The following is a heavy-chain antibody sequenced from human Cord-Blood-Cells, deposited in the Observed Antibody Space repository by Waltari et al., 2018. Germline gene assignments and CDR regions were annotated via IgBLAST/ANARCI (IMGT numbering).Heavy chain of an antibody. CDR1: GGPISSSSYH. CDR2: IYYSGST. Sequence: QLHLQESGPGLVKPSETLSLPCTVSGGPISSSSYHWGWIRQPPGKGLEWIGSIYYSGSTYYNPSLKSRVTISVDTSKNQFSLKLSSVTAADTAVYYCARPYSSSWYYFDYWGQGTLVTVSS. V-gene: IGHV4-39*01. CDR3: ARPYSSSWYYFDY. D-gene: IGHD6-13*01. J-gene: IGHJ4*02.